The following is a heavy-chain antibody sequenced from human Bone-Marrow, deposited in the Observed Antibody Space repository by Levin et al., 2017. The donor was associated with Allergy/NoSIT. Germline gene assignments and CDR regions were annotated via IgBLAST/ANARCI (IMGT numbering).Heavy chain of an antibody. D-gene: IGHD1-7*01. Sequence: SLKISCLASGFTFDDHAMHWVRQTPGKGLEWVSGISWNSGSIGYADSVKGRFTISRDNARNSLFLQIHSLTLEDTALYYCVRDKTVTTFDSTFEYWGQGVPVIVSS. CDR2: ISWNSGSI. J-gene: IGHJ4*02. V-gene: IGHV3-9*01. CDR1: GFTFDDHA. CDR3: VRDKTVTTFDSTFEY.